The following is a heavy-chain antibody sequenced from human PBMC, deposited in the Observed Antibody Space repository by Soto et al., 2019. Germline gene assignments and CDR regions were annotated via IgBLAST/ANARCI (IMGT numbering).Heavy chain of an antibody. Sequence: PGESLKISCKGSGYNFAGYWIAWVLQMPGKGLELMGIIYPSDSDTRYRPSFQGQVTISADKSISSAYLQWSSLRASDTAMYYCARGGVSTRTFDYWGQGTPVTAPQ. CDR1: GYNFAGYW. CDR3: ARGGVSTRTFDY. J-gene: IGHJ4*02. D-gene: IGHD3-3*01. CDR2: IYPSDSDT. V-gene: IGHV5-51*01.